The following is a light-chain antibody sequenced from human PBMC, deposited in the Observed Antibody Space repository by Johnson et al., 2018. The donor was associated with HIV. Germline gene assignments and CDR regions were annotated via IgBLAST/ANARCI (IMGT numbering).Light chain of an antibody. CDR3: GTWDSSLRAYV. V-gene: IGLV1-51*02. J-gene: IGLJ1*01. CDR1: SSNTGRNY. CDR2: ENN. Sequence: QSILTQPPSVSAAPGQKVTISCSGSSSNTGRNYVSWYQQLPGTAPKVLIYENNKRPSGIPDRFSGSKSGTSATLGITGLQTGDEAGYYCGTWDSSLRAYVFGTGTKVTVL.